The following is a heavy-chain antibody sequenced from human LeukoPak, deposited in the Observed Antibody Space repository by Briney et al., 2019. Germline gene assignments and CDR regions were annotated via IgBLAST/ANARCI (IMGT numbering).Heavy chain of an antibody. CDR3: ARNDRTGTPGGNWFDP. Sequence: SQTLSLTCTVSGAPISSAGYFWSWIRQHPGKGLEWIGYIYYSGSTYYNPSLKTRVTISLDTSKNHFSLKLSSVTAADTAMYYCARNDRTGTPGGNWFDPWGQGTLVTVSS. CDR2: IYYSGST. CDR1: GAPISSAGYF. J-gene: IGHJ5*02. V-gene: IGHV4-31*03. D-gene: IGHD1-7*01.